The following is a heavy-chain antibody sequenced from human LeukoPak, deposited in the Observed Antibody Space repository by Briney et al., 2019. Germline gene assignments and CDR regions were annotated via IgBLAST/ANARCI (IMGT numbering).Heavy chain of an antibody. Sequence: GASVKVSCKASVYTFTNYGINWVRQATGQGLEWMGWSNPNSGSTGYAQRFHGRVTMARNTSICTAYMELSSLAAEDTAVYSCTRGEEMATFLGPCFESWGQGTQVTVSS. CDR2: SNPNSGST. CDR3: TRGEEMATFLGPCFES. J-gene: IGHJ4*01. V-gene: IGHV1-8*01. CDR1: VYTFTNYG. D-gene: IGHD5-24*01.